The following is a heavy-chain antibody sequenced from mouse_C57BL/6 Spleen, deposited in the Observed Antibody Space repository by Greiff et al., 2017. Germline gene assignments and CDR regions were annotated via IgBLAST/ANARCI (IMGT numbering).Heavy chain of an antibody. J-gene: IGHJ4*01. V-gene: IGHV1-12*01. Sequence: LQQSGAELVRPGASVKMSCKASGYTFTSYNMHWVKQTPRQGLQWIGAIYPGNGDTSYNQKFKGKATLTVDKSSSTAYMQLSSLTSEDSAVYFCARWGDYDVSYAMDYWGQGTSVTVSS. CDR2: IYPGNGDT. CDR3: ARWGDYDVSYAMDY. D-gene: IGHD2-4*01. CDR1: GYTFTSYN.